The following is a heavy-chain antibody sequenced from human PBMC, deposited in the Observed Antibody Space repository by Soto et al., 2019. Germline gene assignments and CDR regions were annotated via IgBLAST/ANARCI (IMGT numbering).Heavy chain of an antibody. Sequence: GGSLRLSCAASGFTFNNYAMNWVRQAPGKGLEWVSTISSGGSTYYADSVKGRFTISRDNSKNALYLQMNSLRVEDTAVYYCAKGGAVSWDGMDVWGQGTTVTVSS. D-gene: IGHD6-19*01. J-gene: IGHJ6*02. CDR3: AKGGAVSWDGMDV. V-gene: IGHV3-23*01. CDR1: GFTFNNYA. CDR2: ISSGGST.